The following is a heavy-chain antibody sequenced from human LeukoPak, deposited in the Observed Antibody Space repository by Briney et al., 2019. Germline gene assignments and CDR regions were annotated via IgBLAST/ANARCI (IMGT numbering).Heavy chain of an antibody. Sequence: GGSLRLSCAASGFTVSSNHMSWVRQAPGKGLEWVSVIYSGGSTDYTDSVKGRFTISRDILKNTLYLQMNSLRAEDTAVYYCARGPAGYNWGQGTLVTVSS. CDR1: GFTVSSNH. V-gene: IGHV3-53*01. CDR3: ARGPAGYN. J-gene: IGHJ4*02. D-gene: IGHD1-1*01. CDR2: IYSGGST.